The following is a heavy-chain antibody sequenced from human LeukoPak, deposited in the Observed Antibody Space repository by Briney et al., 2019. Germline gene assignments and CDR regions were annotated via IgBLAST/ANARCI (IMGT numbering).Heavy chain of an antibody. D-gene: IGHD3-10*01. V-gene: IGHV3-21*01. J-gene: IGHJ4*02. CDR2: ISGSSSFI. CDR1: KLPLTGHT. Sequence: GGSLRLSCAASKLPLTGHTLTWVRQAPGKGLEWVSSISGSSSFIYYADSVKGRFTISRDNANNSLCLHMNNLRAEDTAVYFCARRVATYYDWGQGTLVTVSS. CDR3: ARRVATYYD.